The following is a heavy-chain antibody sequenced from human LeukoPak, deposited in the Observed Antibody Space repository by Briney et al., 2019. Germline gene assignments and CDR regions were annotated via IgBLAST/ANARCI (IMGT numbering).Heavy chain of an antibody. J-gene: IGHJ4*02. Sequence: GGSLRLSCAASGFTFSSYVMSWVRQAPGKGLEWVSAISGSGGSTYYADSVKGRFTISRDNSKNTLYLQMNSLRAEDTAVYYCAKDNYYDSSGSFDYWGQGTLVTVSS. V-gene: IGHV3-23*01. CDR3: AKDNYYDSSGSFDY. CDR2: ISGSGGST. CDR1: GFTFSSYV. D-gene: IGHD3-22*01.